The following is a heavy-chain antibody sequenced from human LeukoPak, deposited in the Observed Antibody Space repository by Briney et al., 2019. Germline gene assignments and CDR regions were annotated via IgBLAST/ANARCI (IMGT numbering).Heavy chain of an antibody. CDR3: ARQHGVDTVMITGLWGTRRGASSAFDI. J-gene: IGHJ3*02. CDR2: IYPGDSDT. CDR1: GYSFTSYS. V-gene: IGHV5-51*01. Sequence: GESLKISCQGSGYSFTSYSIGWVRQMPGKGLEWMGIIYPGDSDTRYSPSFQGQVTISADKSISTAYLLWSSLKASDTAMYYCARQHGVDTVMITGLWGTRRGASSAFDIWGQGTMVTVSS. D-gene: IGHD5-18*01.